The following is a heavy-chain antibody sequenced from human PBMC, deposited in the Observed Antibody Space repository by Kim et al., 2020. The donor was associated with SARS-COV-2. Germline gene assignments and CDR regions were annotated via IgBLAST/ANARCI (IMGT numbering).Heavy chain of an antibody. D-gene: IGHD6-6*01. Sequence: VDSVKARFTISRDNAKNALYLQMNSLRAEDTAVYYCARVSSSWDLTWFDPWGQGTLVTVSS. CDR3: ARVSSSWDLTWFDP. V-gene: IGHV3-7*01. J-gene: IGHJ5*02.